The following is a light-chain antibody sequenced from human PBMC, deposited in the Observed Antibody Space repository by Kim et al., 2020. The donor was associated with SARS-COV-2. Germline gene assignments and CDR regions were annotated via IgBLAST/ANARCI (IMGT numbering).Light chain of an antibody. CDR1: QSISSY. CDR3: QQYNNWPLT. Sequence: VSPGERASLSCRASQSISSYLAWYQQKPGQTPRLVIYGARTRATGIPDRFSGSGSGTEFTLTISSLQSEDFAVYYCQQYNNWPLTFGGGTKVDIK. CDR2: GAR. V-gene: IGKV3-15*01. J-gene: IGKJ4*01.